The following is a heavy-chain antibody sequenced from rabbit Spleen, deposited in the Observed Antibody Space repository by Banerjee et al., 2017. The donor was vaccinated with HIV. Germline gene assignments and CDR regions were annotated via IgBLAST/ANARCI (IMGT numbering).Heavy chain of an antibody. Sequence: QEQLVESGGGLVKPGGTLTLTCKASGIDFSTYSYMCWVRQAPGKGLEWIGGIWTANSGTTAYASWAKGRFTITRSTSLNTVTLQLNSLTAADTATYFCVRDYKFYFNLWGQGTLVTVS. CDR2: IWTANSGTT. J-gene: IGHJ4*01. V-gene: IGHV1S43*01. D-gene: IGHD1-1*01. CDR3: VRDYKFYFNL. CDR1: GIDFSTYSY.